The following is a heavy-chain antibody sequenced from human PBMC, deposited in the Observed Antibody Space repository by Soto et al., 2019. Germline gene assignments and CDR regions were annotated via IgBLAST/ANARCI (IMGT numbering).Heavy chain of an antibody. J-gene: IGHJ4*02. CDR2: INPTDGRT. Sequence: GSVKVSFKASGYHFTHFYMHLVRQAPGQGLEWVGIINPTDGRTSNAQKFQGRVTMTRDTSTTTVYLDLSSLRSDDTAVYYCARDPLGHCGGGSCYGIDYWGQGTMVTVSS. D-gene: IGHD2-15*01. CDR1: GYHFTHFY. CDR3: ARDPLGHCGGGSCYGIDY. V-gene: IGHV1-46*01.